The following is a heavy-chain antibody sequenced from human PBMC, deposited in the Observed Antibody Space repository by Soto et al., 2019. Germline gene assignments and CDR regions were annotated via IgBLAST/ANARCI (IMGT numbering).Heavy chain of an antibody. Sequence: QLQLQESGPGLVKPSETLSLTCTVSGGSISSSSYYWGWIRQPPGKGLEWIGSIYYSGSTYYNPSLKSRVTISVDTSKNQFSLKLSSVTAADTAVYYCASSDRTMVTIGYWGQGTLVTVSS. CDR3: ASSDRTMVTIGY. CDR1: GGSISSSSYY. J-gene: IGHJ4*02. CDR2: IYYSGST. V-gene: IGHV4-39*01. D-gene: IGHD4-17*01.